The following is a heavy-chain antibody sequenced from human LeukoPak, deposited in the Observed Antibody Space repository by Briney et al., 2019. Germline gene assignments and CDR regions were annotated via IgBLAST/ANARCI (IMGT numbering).Heavy chain of an antibody. D-gene: IGHD3-22*01. J-gene: IGHJ6*03. V-gene: IGHV3-33*06. Sequence: GGSLRLSCAASGFTFSSYGMHWVRQAPGKGLEWVAVIWYDGSNKYYADSVKGRFTISRDNSKNTLYLQMNSLRAEDTAVYYCAKTSGYPPQDYYMDVWGEGTTVTVSS. CDR2: IWYDGSNK. CDR1: GFTFSSYG. CDR3: AKTSGYPPQDYYMDV.